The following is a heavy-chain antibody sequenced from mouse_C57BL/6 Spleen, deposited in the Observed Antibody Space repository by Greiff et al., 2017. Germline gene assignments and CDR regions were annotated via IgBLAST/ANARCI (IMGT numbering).Heavy chain of an antibody. D-gene: IGHD1-1*01. J-gene: IGHJ3*01. CDR1: GYTFTSYW. V-gene: IGHV1-5*01. CDR2: IYPGNSDT. Sequence: DVQLQESGTVLARPGASVKMSCKTSGYTFTSYWMHWVKQRPGQGLEWIGAIYPGNSDTSYNQKFKGKAKLTAVTSASTAYMELSSLTNEDSAVYYCTTYCYGSSYFFAYWGQGTLVTVSA. CDR3: TTYCYGSSYFFAY.